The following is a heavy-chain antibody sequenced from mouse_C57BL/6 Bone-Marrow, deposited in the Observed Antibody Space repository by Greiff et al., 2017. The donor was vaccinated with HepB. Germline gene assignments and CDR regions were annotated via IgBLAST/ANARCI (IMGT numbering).Heavy chain of an antibody. CDR1: GFTFTDYY. CDR3: ARQDYYGYDGLAY. V-gene: IGHV7-3*01. Sequence: EVQLVESGGGLVQPGGSLSLSCAASGFTFTDYYMSWVRQPPGKALEWLGFIRNKANGYTTEYSASVKGRFTISRDNSKSILYLQMNALRAEDSATYYCARQDYYGYDGLAYWGQGTLVTVSA. D-gene: IGHD2-2*01. J-gene: IGHJ3*01. CDR2: IRNKANGYTT.